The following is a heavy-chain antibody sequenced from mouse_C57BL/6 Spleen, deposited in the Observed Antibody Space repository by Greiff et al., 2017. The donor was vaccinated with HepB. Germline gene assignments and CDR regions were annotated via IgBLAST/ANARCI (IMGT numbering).Heavy chain of an antibody. CDR1: GYSITSGYY. D-gene: IGHD1-1*01. Sequence: EVQRVESGPGLVKPSQSLSLTCSVTGYSITSGYYWNWIRQFPGNKLEWMGYISYDGSNNYNPSLKNRISITRDTSKNQFFLKLNSVTTEDTATYYCLIITTVVADRDYFDYWGQGTTLTVSS. CDR3: LIITTVVADRDYFDY. CDR2: ISYDGSN. J-gene: IGHJ2*01. V-gene: IGHV3-6*01.